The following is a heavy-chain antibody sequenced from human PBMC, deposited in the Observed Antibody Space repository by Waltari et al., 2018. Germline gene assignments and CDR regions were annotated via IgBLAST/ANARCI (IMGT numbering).Heavy chain of an antibody. CDR3: ATYPYVRRELRYFLAEFGY. CDR2: FDPEDGET. CDR1: GYTLTELS. Sequence: QVQLVQSGAEVKKPGASVKVSCKVSGYTLTELSMHWVRQAPGKGLEWMGGFDPEDGETIYAQKFQGRVTMTEDTSTDTAYMELSSLRSEDTAVYYCATYPYVRRELRYFLAEFGYWGQGTLVTVSS. J-gene: IGHJ4*02. D-gene: IGHD3-9*01. V-gene: IGHV1-24*01.